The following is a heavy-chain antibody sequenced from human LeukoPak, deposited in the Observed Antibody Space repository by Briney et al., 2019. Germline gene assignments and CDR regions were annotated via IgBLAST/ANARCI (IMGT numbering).Heavy chain of an antibody. V-gene: IGHV3-23*01. Sequence: GGSLRLSCAVSGFTFSSYAMSWVRQAPGKGLEWVSAISDSGGSTYNADSVKGRFTISRDNSKNTLYLQMNSLRAEDTAVYYCARSGYVWGSYRYPEEEFDYWGQGTLVTVSS. J-gene: IGHJ4*02. CDR3: ARSGYVWGSYRYPEEEFDY. D-gene: IGHD3-16*02. CDR1: GFTFSSYA. CDR2: ISDSGGST.